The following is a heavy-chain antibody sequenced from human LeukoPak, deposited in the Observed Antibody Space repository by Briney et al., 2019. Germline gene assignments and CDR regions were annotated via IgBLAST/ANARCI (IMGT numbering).Heavy chain of an antibody. CDR3: ARDLTRYYYDSSGYYYYFDY. D-gene: IGHD3-22*01. CDR1: GGSISSAAYY. CDR2: IYTSGTT. J-gene: IGHJ4*02. Sequence: SETLSLTCTVSGGSISSAAYYWSWIRQPAGKGLEWIARIYTSGTTNYNPSLKSRVTISVDTSKNQFSLKLSSVTAADTAVYYCARDLTRYYYDSSGYYYYFDYWGQGTLVTVSS. V-gene: IGHV4-61*02.